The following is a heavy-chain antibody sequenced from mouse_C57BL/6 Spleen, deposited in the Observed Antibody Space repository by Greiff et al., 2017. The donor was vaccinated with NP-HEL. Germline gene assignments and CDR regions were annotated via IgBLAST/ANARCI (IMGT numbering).Heavy chain of an antibody. V-gene: IGHV1-62-2*01. Sequence: QVQLQQSGAELVKPGASVKLSCKASGYTFTEYTIHWVKQRSGQGLEWIGWFYPGSGSIKYNEKFKGKATLTADKSSSTVYMELSRLTSEDSAVYFCARHEGGYYGFYWYFDVWGTGTTVTVSS. J-gene: IGHJ1*03. CDR3: ARHEGGYYGFYWYFDV. CDR1: GYTFTEYT. CDR2: FYPGSGSI. D-gene: IGHD1-1*01.